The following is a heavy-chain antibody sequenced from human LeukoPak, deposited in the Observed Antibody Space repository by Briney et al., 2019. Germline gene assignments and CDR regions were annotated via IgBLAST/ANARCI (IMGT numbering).Heavy chain of an antibody. V-gene: IGHV4-39*07. J-gene: IGHJ4*02. CDR3: ARCKDYYVSGSYYKTFDY. CDR1: GDSISSSSYY. CDR2: IPCSGST. Sequence: SETLSLTCTVSGDSISSSSYYWGWIRQPPGKGLEWIGSIPCSGSTYYNPSLKSRVTISVDTSKNQFSLKPSSVTAADTAVYYCARCKDYYVSGSYYKTFDYWGQGTLVTVSS. D-gene: IGHD3-10*01.